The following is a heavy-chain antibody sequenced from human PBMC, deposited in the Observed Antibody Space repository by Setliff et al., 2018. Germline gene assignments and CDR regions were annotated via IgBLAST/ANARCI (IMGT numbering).Heavy chain of an antibody. V-gene: IGHV4-59*11. J-gene: IGHJ5*02. CDR1: GASISSHY. Sequence: SETLSLTCTVSGASISSHYWSWIRQPPGKGLEWIGSMYYTGSTNYNPSLKSRVTISVDTSKKQFSLRLNSVTAADTAVYYCARQGTAIRWFDPWGQGTLGTVS. CDR3: ARQGTAIRWFDP. CDR2: MYYTGST. D-gene: IGHD3-10*01.